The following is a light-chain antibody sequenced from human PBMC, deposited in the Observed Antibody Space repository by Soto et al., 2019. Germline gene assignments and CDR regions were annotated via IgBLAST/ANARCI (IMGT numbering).Light chain of an antibody. J-gene: IGLJ1*01. V-gene: IGLV2-14*01. Sequence: QSVLTQPASVSGSPGQSITISCTGTSSDIGTYDYVSWYQQHSGKAPKLMIYEVSNRPSGVSNRFSGSKSANTASLTISGLQAEDEADYFCKSYAGSNTYVFGSGTKGTVL. CDR1: SSDIGTYDY. CDR3: KSYAGSNTYV. CDR2: EVS.